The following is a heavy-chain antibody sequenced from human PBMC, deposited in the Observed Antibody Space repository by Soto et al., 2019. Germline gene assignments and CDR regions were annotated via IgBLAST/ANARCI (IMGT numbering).Heavy chain of an antibody. D-gene: IGHD6-13*01. V-gene: IGHV4-39*01. Sequence: QLQLQESGPGVVKPSETLSLTCSVSGGSISSGSYYWGWIRQTPGRGLEWIASMYHGGTTYSNPSLKSRVTISVDTSKNQFSLRLTSVTATDTRVYYCARRAVRAAATNWFDPWGQGTLVIVSS. CDR2: MYHGGTT. J-gene: IGHJ5*02. CDR3: ARRAVRAAATNWFDP. CDR1: GGSISSGSYY.